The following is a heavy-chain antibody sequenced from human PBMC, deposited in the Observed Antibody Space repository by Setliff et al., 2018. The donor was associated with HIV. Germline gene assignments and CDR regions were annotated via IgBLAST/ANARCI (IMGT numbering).Heavy chain of an antibody. J-gene: IGHJ1*01. CDR2: MCHNENGVTT. V-gene: IGHV4-59*01. CDR1: GGSIDNYY. D-gene: IGHD6-19*01. CDR3: ARDRGSGWYGYFQQ. Sequence: KPSETLSLTCIVSGGSIDNYYWNWVRQPPGKGPEWIGNMCHNENGVTTNQNPSLKSRIVMYLDRTKNEFSLSLFSATTADTAVYYCARDRGSGWYGYFQQWGQGSQVTVSS.